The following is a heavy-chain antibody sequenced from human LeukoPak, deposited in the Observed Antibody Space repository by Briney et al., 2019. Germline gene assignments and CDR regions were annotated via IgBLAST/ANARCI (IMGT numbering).Heavy chain of an antibody. D-gene: IGHD6-19*01. Sequence: GGSLRLSCAASGFTFSSYSMNWVRQAPGKGLEWVSSISSSSSYIYYADSVKGRFTISRDNAKNTLYLQMNSLRAEDTAVYYCAKSARVIAVEIDYWGQGTLVTVSS. CDR1: GFTFSSYS. V-gene: IGHV3-21*04. CDR3: AKSARVIAVEIDY. J-gene: IGHJ4*02. CDR2: ISSSSSYI.